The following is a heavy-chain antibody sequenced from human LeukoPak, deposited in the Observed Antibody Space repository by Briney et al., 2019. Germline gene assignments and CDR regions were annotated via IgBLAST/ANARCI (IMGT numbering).Heavy chain of an antibody. CDR1: GGSSSSYY. CDR3: ARPGQSSWWVYFNF. V-gene: IGHV4-4*09. Sequence: SETLSLTCTVSGGSSSSYYWTWIRQPPGKGLEWIWCIHTSGSTDYNPSLKSRVTMSIDTSKNQFSLRLSSVTAADTAVYYCARPGQSSWWVYFNFWGQGTLVTVSS. D-gene: IGHD2-15*01. CDR2: IHTSGST. J-gene: IGHJ4*02.